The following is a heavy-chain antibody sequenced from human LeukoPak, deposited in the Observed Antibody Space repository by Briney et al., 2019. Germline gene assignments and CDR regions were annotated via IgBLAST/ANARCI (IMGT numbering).Heavy chain of an antibody. Sequence: SETLSLTCTVSGGSISSYYWSWIRPPPGKGLEWIGYIYYSGSTNYNPSLKSRVTISVDTSKNQFSLKLSSVTAADTAVYYCARGYGSGSYPFDYWGQGTLVTVSS. CDR3: ARGYGSGSYPFDY. D-gene: IGHD3-10*01. V-gene: IGHV4-59*01. CDR2: IYYSGST. CDR1: GGSISSYY. J-gene: IGHJ4*02.